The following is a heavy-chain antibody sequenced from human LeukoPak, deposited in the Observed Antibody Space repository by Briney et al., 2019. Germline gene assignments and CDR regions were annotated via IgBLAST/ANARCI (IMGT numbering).Heavy chain of an antibody. CDR3: ARGPTYYDFWSGYYQYNWFDP. CDR2: ISAYNGNT. Sequence: GASVKVSCKASGYTFTSYGISWVRQAPGQGLEWMGWISAYNGNTNYAQKLQGRVTVTTDTSTSTAYMELRSLRSDDTAVYYCARGPTYYDFWSGYYQYNWFDPWGQGTLVTVSS. J-gene: IGHJ5*02. D-gene: IGHD3-3*01. CDR1: GYTFTSYG. V-gene: IGHV1-18*01.